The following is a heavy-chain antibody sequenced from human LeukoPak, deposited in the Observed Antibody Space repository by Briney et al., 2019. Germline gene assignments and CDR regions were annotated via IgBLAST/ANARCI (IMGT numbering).Heavy chain of an antibody. CDR2: IYYSGST. V-gene: IGHV4-59*01. J-gene: IGHJ4*02. CDR3: ARGHSSSWYYFDY. D-gene: IGHD6-13*01. CDR1: GGSISGYY. Sequence: NPSETLSLTCTVSGGSISGYYWIWIRQPPGKGLEWIGYIYYSGSTNYNPSLKSRVTISVDTSKNHFSLKLTSVTPADTAVYYCARGHSSSWYYFDYWGQGTLVTVSS.